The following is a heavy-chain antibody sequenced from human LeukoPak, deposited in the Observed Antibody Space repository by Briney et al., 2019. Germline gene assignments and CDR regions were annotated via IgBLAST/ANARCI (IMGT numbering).Heavy chain of an antibody. V-gene: IGHV3-7*01. CDR3: AREEYCSGGSCYTGLAY. D-gene: IGHD2-15*01. J-gene: IGHJ4*02. Sequence: GGSLRLSCAASGFSFSSWWMSWVRQAPGKGLEWVANIKQDGNEKYYVDSVKGRFTISRDNSKNTLYLQMNSLRAEDTAVYYCAREEYCSGGSCYTGLAYWGQGTLVTVSS. CDR1: GFSFSSWW. CDR2: IKQDGNEK.